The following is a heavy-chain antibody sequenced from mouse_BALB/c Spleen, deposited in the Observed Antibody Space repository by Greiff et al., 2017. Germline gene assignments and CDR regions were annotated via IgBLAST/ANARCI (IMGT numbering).Heavy chain of an antibody. V-gene: IGHV2-4-1*01. D-gene: IGHD2-3*01. CDR2: IWSGGST. J-gene: IGHJ3*01. Sequence: VKLKESGPGLVQPSQSLSITCTVSGFSLTSYGVHWVRQSPGKGLEWLGVIWSGGSTDYNAAFISRLSISKDNSKSQVFFKMNSLQADDTAIYYCARGDGYYVSWFAYWGQGTLVTVSA. CDR3: ARGDGYYVSWFAY. CDR1: GFSLTSYG.